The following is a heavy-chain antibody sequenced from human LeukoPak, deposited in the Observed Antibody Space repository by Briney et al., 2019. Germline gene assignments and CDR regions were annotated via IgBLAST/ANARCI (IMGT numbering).Heavy chain of an antibody. J-gene: IGHJ4*02. CDR2: IYSGGST. CDR3: AGYGSGSYYNDY. Sequence: GGSLRLSCAASGFTVSSNYMTWVRQAPGKGLECVSLIYSGGSTKYADSVKGRLTISRDNSKNTLYLQMNSLRAEDTAVYYCAGYGSGSYYNDYWGQGTLVTVSS. CDR1: GFTVSSNY. D-gene: IGHD3-10*01. V-gene: IGHV3-66*01.